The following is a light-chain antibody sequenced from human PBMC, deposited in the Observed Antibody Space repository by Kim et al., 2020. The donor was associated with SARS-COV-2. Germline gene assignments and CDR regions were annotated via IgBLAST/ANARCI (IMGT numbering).Light chain of an antibody. V-gene: IGKV1-5*01. CDR1: QSINTW. J-gene: IGKJ4*01. CDR3: QQYKSYWLT. CDR2: DAS. Sequence: EIQMTQSPSTLSASVGDRVTITCRASQSINTWLAWYQQKPGQTPKLLIYDASSLESGAPSRFSGSGSGTEFTLTISNLQPDDYATYYCQQYKSYWLTFGGGTKVDIK.